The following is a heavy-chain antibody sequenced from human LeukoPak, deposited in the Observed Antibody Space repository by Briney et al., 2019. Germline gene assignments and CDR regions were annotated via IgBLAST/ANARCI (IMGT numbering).Heavy chain of an antibody. D-gene: IGHD1-1*01. V-gene: IGHV3-7*01. Sequence: PGGSLRLSCAASEFTFSNFWMNWVRQAPGKGLEWVANIKGDGSKNHYVDSVKGRFTISRDNAKKSLYLQMDNVRAEDTALYYCARDGSATGSFDYWGRGILVTVSS. J-gene: IGHJ4*02. CDR2: IKGDGSKN. CDR3: ARDGSATGSFDY. CDR1: EFTFSNFW.